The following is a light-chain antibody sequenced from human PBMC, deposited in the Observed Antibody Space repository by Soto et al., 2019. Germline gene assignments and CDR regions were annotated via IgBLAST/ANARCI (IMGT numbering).Light chain of an antibody. V-gene: IGKV1-39*01. Sequence: DIQMTQSPSSLSASVGDRVTITCRASRTISSYLNWYQQKPGKAPKLLIYSAYTLQNGVPSRFSGSGSGTDFTLTISSLQPEDFATYYCQQSYDTPYTFCQGSKLEIK. CDR2: SAY. CDR3: QQSYDTPYT. CDR1: RTISSY. J-gene: IGKJ2*01.